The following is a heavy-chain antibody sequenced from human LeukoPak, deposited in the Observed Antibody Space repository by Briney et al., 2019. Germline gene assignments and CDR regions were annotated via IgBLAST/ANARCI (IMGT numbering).Heavy chain of an antibody. Sequence: PSETLSLTCAVYGGSFSGYHWSWIRQPPGKGLEWIGYIYYSGSTNYNPSLKSRVTISVDTSKNQFSLKLSSVTAADTAVYYCARESDYYDSSGYSPGAFDIWGQGTMVTVSS. CDR2: IYYSGST. D-gene: IGHD3-22*01. V-gene: IGHV4-59*01. CDR1: GGSFSGYH. J-gene: IGHJ3*02. CDR3: ARESDYYDSSGYSPGAFDI.